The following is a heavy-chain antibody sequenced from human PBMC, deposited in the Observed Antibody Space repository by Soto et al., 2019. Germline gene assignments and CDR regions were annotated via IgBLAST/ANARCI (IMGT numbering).Heavy chain of an antibody. J-gene: IGHJ3*02. Sequence: SAKVCCRVYGFAFASSSVKWVRQARGQRLEWIGWIVVGSGNTNYAQKFQERVTITRDMSTSTAYMELSSLRSEDTAVYYCAAVTTGYCSGGSCPWAFDIWGQGTIFTVSS. D-gene: IGHD2-15*01. CDR3: AAVTTGYCSGGSCPWAFDI. CDR1: GFAFASSS. V-gene: IGHV1-58*01. CDR2: IVVGSGNT.